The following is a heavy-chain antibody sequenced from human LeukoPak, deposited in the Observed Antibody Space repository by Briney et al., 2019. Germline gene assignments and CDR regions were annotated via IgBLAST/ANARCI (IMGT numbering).Heavy chain of an antibody. D-gene: IGHD6-19*01. V-gene: IGHV5-51*01. CDR3: AKTGISSGWYEDAFDI. CDR1: GYSFTSYW. J-gene: IGHJ3*02. Sequence: KCGESLKISGKGSGYSFTSYWVAWVRQMPGKGLEWMGIIYPGDSDTRYSPPFQGQVTISADKSINTAYLQWSSLQASDTAIYYCAKTGISSGWYEDAFDIWGQGTMVTVSS. CDR2: IYPGDSDT.